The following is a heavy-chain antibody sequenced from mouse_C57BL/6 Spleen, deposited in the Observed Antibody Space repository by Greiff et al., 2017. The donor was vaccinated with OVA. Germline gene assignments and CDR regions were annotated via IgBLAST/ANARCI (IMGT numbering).Heavy chain of an antibody. J-gene: IGHJ4*01. V-gene: IGHV1-7*01. CDR3: ARSGIYDGYYDYYAMDY. D-gene: IGHD2-3*01. CDR1: GYTFTSYW. Sequence: QVQLQQSGAELAKPGASVKLSCKASGYTFTSYWMHWVKQRPGQGLEWIGYINPSSGYTKYNQKFKDKATLTGDKSSSTAYMQLSSLTYEDSAVYYCARSGIYDGYYDYYAMDYWGQGTSVTVSS. CDR2: INPSSGYT.